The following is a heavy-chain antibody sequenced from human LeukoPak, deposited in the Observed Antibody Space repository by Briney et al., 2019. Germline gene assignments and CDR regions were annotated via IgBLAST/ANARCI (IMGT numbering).Heavy chain of an antibody. J-gene: IGHJ4*02. V-gene: IGHV3-30*18. Sequence: GGSLRLSSAGSGFTFSNYGMHWVRQAPGKGLEWVTSISYDGSNKYYSDYVKGRFTISSDDTKNTLHLQMKSLSAEDNTAYYYSKAGSAYNWNPFAQWGQGTLVTVSS. CDR3: SKAGSAYNWNPFAQ. CDR1: GFTFSNYG. D-gene: IGHD1-20*01. CDR2: ISYDGSNK.